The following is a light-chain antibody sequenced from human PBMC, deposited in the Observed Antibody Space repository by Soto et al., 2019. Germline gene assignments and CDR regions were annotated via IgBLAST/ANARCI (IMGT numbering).Light chain of an antibody. Sequence: QSVLTQPASVSGSPGQSITISCTGTSSDVGGYNYVSWYQQHPGKAPKLLIYDVSNRPSGISNRFSVSKFGKTASLIISGLQAEDEADYYCTSYTSSNTYIFGSGTKLTVL. CDR1: SSDVGGYNY. CDR3: TSYTSSNTYI. V-gene: IGLV2-14*03. CDR2: DVS. J-gene: IGLJ1*01.